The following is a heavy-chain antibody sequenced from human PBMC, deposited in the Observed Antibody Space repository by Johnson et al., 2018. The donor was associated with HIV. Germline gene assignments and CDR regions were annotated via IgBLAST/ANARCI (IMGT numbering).Heavy chain of an antibody. CDR2: IAYDGSNK. Sequence: QVQLVESGGGVVQPGGSLRLSCAASGFTFSSCAMHWVRQAPGKGLEWVAVIAYDGSNKYYADSVKGRYTLSRYKSNNTLYVQMNSLRAEDTAVYYCATPQGWSTLDAFDIWGQGTMVTVSS. V-gene: IGHV3-30-3*01. CDR1: GFTFSSCA. J-gene: IGHJ3*02. D-gene: IGHD2-15*01. CDR3: ATPQGWSTLDAFDI.